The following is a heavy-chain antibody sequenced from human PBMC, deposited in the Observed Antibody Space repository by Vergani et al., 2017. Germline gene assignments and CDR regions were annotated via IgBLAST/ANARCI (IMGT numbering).Heavy chain of an antibody. CDR2: ISYDGSNK. D-gene: IGHD5-12*01. Sequence: QVQLVESGGGVVQPGRSLRLSCAASGFTFSSYGMHWVRQAPGKGLEWVAVISYDGSNKYYADSVKGRFTISRDNSKNTLYLQMNSLRAEDTAVYYCAKDRGRLRSNYYYYMDVWGKGTTVTVSS. CDR3: AKDRGRLRSNYYYYMDV. V-gene: IGHV3-30*18. CDR1: GFTFSSYG. J-gene: IGHJ6*03.